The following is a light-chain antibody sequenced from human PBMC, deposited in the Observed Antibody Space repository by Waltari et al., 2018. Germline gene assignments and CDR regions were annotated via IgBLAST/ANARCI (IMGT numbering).Light chain of an antibody. CDR3: QQGHSFPLT. CDR1: QPINHW. CDR2: AAS. V-gene: IGKV1-12*01. J-gene: IGKJ1*01. Sequence: DIQMTQSPSPVSASVGARVTITCRASQPINHWLAWYQQKPVKSPELLISAASTLQRGVPSRFSGSGSGTDFTLSISSLQPEDFATYFCQQGHSFPLTFGQGTKVEIK.